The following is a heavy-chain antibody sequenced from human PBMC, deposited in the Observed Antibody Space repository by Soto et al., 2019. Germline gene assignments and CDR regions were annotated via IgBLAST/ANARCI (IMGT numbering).Heavy chain of an antibody. CDR3: TRGQSGDNVNS. V-gene: IGHV4-30-4*01. CDR2: IYNGGSI. CDR1: GDSISNVHYL. D-gene: IGHD7-27*01. J-gene: IGHJ4*02. Sequence: QVQLQQSGPGLVQPSQTLSLTCTVSGDSISNVHYLWSWIRQSPDKGLEWIGHIYNGGSIYNNPSLESRLTISVDTSKNQVALDLSSVSAADTAVYYCTRGQSGDNVNSWGQGTLVTVSS.